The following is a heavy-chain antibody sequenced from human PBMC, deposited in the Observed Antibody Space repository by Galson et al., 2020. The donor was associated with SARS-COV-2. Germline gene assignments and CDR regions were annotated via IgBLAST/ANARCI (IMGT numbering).Heavy chain of an antibody. V-gene: IGHV3-48*03. CDR1: GFTFSSYE. CDR3: AREGGSRYDSSGYSFDY. D-gene: IGHD3-22*01. Sequence: TGGSLRLSCAASGFTFSSYEMNWVRQAPGKGLEWVSYISSSGSTIYYADSVKGRFTISRDNAKNSLYLQMNSLRAEDTAVYYCAREGGSRYDSSGYSFDYWGQGTLVTVSS. J-gene: IGHJ4*02. CDR2: ISSSGSTI.